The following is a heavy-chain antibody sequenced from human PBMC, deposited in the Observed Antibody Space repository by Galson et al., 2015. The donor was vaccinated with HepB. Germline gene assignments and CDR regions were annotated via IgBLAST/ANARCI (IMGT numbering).Heavy chain of an antibody. D-gene: IGHD6-19*01. CDR2: ISGYNGNT. J-gene: IGHJ4*02. V-gene: IGHV1-18*01. CDR1: GYTFTSYG. Sequence: SVKVSCKASGYTFTSYGITWVRQAPGQGLEWMGWISGYNGNTNYGQKFQGRVTMTTDTSTSTVYMEVRSLRSDDTAVYYCARGSQWLAFDYWGQGTLVTVSS. CDR3: ARGSQWLAFDY.